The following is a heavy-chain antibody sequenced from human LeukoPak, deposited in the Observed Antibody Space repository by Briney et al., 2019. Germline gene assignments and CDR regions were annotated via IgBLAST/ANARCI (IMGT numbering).Heavy chain of an antibody. CDR1: GYTFTGYY. J-gene: IGHJ4*02. V-gene: IGHV1-2*02. Sequence: ASVKVSCKASGYTFTGYYMHWVRQAPGQGLEWMGWINPNSGGTNYAQKFQGRVTMTRDTSISTAYMELSRLRSDDTAVYDCARDGLEITGTTGFDYWGQGTLVTVSS. CDR3: ARDGLEITGTTGFDY. CDR2: INPNSGGT. D-gene: IGHD1-7*01.